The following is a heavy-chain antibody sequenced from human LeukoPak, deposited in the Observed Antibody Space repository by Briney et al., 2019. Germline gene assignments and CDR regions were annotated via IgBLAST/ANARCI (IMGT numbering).Heavy chain of an antibody. Sequence: PSETLSLTCTVSGGSISSYYWSWIRQPPGKGLEWIGYIYYSGSTNYNPSLKSRVTISVDTSKNQFSLKLSSVTAADTAVYYCASCGGDCYTDDAFGIWGQGTMVTVSS. CDR2: IYYSGST. V-gene: IGHV4-59*08. J-gene: IGHJ3*02. CDR1: GGSISSYY. D-gene: IGHD2-21*02. CDR3: ASCGGDCYTDDAFGI.